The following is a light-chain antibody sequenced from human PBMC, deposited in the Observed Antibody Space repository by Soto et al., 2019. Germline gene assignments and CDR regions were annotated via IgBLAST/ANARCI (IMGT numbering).Light chain of an antibody. CDR1: QTISDR. Sequence: MNHSASALSASVRDRVTITCRASQTISDRLAWYQQTPGKAPKLLIFKASTSQTGVPSTFSGSGSGTEFTLTISSLQPGDFATYYCQQCYTYPLTFC. V-gene: IGKV1-5*03. CDR3: QQCYTYPLT. CDR2: KAS. J-gene: IGKJ1*01.